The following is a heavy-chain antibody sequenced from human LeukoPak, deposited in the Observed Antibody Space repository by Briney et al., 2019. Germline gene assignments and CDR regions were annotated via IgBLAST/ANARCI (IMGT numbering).Heavy chain of an antibody. D-gene: IGHD1-1*01. J-gene: IGHJ4*02. V-gene: IGHV2-5*01. Sequence: SGPTLVNPTQTLTLTCTFSGFSLSTSGVGVGWIRQPPGKALEWLAVIYWNDDKRYSPSLKSRLTITKDTSKNQVVLTMTNMDPVDTATYYCVRGTTGTTSDYWGQGTLVTVSS. CDR2: IYWNDDK. CDR3: VRGTTGTTSDY. CDR1: GFSLSTSGVG.